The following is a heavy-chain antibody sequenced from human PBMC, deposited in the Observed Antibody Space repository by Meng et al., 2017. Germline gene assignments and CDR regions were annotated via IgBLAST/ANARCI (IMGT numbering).Heavy chain of an antibody. J-gene: IGHJ5*02. Sequence: EPAPRVLSPPDTLPLTCTASGGPTSSSGYFWGWIRQPPGKGLEWIGSIYYSGSTYYNPALKSRVTISVDTSKNQFSLKLSSVTAADTAVYYCASLRIAVAGINWFDPWGQGTLVTVSS. CDR2: IYYSGST. CDR3: ASLRIAVAGINWFDP. D-gene: IGHD6-19*01. CDR1: GGPTSSSGYF. V-gene: IGHV4-39*07.